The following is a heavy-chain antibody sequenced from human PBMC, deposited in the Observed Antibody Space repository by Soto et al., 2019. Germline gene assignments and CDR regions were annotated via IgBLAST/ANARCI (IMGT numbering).Heavy chain of an antibody. Sequence: GGSLRLSCAASGFTFNSYGMHWVRQAPGKGLEWVVVISFDGRNTYYADSVKGRFTISRDNSKNTLYLQMTSLRAEDTAIYYCARGSDRGTSFSSWFDPWGQGALVTVSS. V-gene: IGHV3-30*03. CDR3: ARGSDRGTSFSSWFDP. CDR1: GFTFNSYG. D-gene: IGHD3-10*01. J-gene: IGHJ5*02. CDR2: ISFDGRNT.